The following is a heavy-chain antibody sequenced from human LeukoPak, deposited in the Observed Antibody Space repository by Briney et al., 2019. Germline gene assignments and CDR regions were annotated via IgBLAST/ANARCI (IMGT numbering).Heavy chain of an antibody. CDR2: ITAGGGNT. V-gene: IGHV3-23*01. Sequence: GGSLRLSCAASGFIFRTYGMNWVRQAPGKGLEYVSGITAGGGNTYYADSLKGRFTISRDDSKYTVFLQMNSLRVEDTAVYYCAKGAYGAGGALDYWGRGSLVTVSS. J-gene: IGHJ4*02. D-gene: IGHD2-21*01. CDR3: AKGAYGAGGALDY. CDR1: GFIFRTYG.